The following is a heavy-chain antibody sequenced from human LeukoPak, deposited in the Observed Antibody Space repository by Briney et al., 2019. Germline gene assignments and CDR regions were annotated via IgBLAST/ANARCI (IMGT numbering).Heavy chain of an antibody. D-gene: IGHD3-22*01. Sequence: SETLSLTCAVYGGSFSGYYWSWIRQPPGKGLEWIGEINHSGSTNYNPSLKSRVTISVDTSKNQFSLKLSSVTAADTAVYYCARKMIAYNWFDPWGQGTLVTISS. V-gene: IGHV4-34*01. CDR2: INHSGST. CDR1: GGSFSGYY. J-gene: IGHJ5*02. CDR3: ARKMIAYNWFDP.